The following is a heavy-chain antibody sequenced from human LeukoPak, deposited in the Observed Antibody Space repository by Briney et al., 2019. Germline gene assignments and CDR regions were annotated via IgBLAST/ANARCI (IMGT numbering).Heavy chain of an antibody. Sequence: SETLSLTCTVSGGSISSYYWSWIRQPPGKGLEWIGYIYYSGSTNYNPSLKSRVTISVDTSKNQFSLKLSSVTAADTAVYYCASCSGSGCFAFEIWGQGTMVTVSS. D-gene: IGHD2-15*01. V-gene: IGHV4-59*08. CDR1: GGSISSYY. J-gene: IGHJ3*02. CDR2: IYYSGST. CDR3: ASCSGSGCFAFEI.